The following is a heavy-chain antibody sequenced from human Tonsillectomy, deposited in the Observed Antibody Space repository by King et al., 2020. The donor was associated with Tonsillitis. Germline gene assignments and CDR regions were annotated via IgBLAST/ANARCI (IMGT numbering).Heavy chain of an antibody. CDR3: AKDGLSGAIFGVRVIPFDY. J-gene: IGHJ4*02. V-gene: IGHV1-18*01. CDR1: GYSFSDYG. CDR2: ISPYNGDT. D-gene: IGHD3-3*01. Sequence: QLVQSGTEVRKTGASVKVSCKASGYSFSDYGISWVRQAPGQGLEWMEWISPYNGDTNYARKVQGRVTMSADTSTRTAYMELTNLKSDDTAVYYCAKDGLSGAIFGVRVIPFDYWGQGTLVTVSS.